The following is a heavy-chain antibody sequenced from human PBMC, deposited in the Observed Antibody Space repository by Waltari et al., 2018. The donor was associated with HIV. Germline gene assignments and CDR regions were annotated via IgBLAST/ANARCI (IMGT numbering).Heavy chain of an antibody. D-gene: IGHD2-15*01. J-gene: IGHJ4*03. CDR2: FNSDGSRT. Sequence: EVQVAESGGGVVQPGGSLRLSCAASGFTFSDSWMHWVSQVPGKGLVWVARFNSDGSRTRYAESAKGRVTISRDNAKNTLYLKMNSLRAEDTAVYYCARAGGNCTGGSCSLLTDYWGQGTLVTVSS. V-gene: IGHV3-74*01. CDR1: GFTFSDSW. CDR3: ARAGGNCTGGSCSLLTDY.